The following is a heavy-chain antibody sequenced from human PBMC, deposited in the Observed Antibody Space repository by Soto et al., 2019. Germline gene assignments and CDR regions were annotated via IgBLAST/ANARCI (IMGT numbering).Heavy chain of an antibody. J-gene: IGHJ6*02. CDR2: IRSRANNFAT. V-gene: IGHV3-73*01. D-gene: IGHD2-2*02. CDR3: ARGQGAAIGDYYYHGMDV. CDR1: GFIFSGSA. Sequence: GGSLRLSCAASGFIFSGSAIHWVRQASGKGLEWVGRIRSRANNFATSSAASVKGRFTFSRDDSKNTAYLQMNTLKPEDTAVYYCARGQGAAIGDYYYHGMDVWGQGTTVTVSS.